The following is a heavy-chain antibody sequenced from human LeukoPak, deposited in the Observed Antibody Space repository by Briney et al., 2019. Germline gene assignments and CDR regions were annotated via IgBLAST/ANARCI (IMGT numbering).Heavy chain of an antibody. Sequence: PSETLSLTCAVHGGTFSAYYWSWIRQPPGKGLEWVGEINPTGGTNYNPSLKSRVTMSIDTSKNHFSLNLTSVIAADTAVYYCARGDHYDSWSDCYTQTGYYFDYWGQGTLVSVSS. V-gene: IGHV4-34*01. J-gene: IGHJ4*02. CDR1: GGTFSAYY. D-gene: IGHD3-3*01. CDR3: ARGDHYDSWSDCYTQTGYYFDY. CDR2: INPTGGT.